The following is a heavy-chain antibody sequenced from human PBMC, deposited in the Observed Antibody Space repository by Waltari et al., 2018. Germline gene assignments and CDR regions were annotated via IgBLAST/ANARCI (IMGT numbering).Heavy chain of an antibody. Sequence: RFTVYYIHWVRQAPGQGLEWMGRIDPNTGDTDFAQKFQGRVTMTRATSISTVYMELTNLRSDDTAMYYRTRFIFGMVEGMDVWGKGTSVTVSS. V-gene: IGHV1-2*06. CDR2: IDPNTGDT. CDR1: RFTVYY. D-gene: IGHD3-3*01. CDR3: TRFIFGMVEGMDV. J-gene: IGHJ6*03.